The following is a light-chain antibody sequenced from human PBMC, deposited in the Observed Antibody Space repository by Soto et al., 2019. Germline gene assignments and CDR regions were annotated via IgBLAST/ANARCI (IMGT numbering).Light chain of an antibody. CDR3: KQYHDRWT. V-gene: IGKV3-15*01. CDR1: QSVSIN. J-gene: IGKJ1*01. Sequence: EIVMPQSPAALSVSPGERAILSCRASQSVSINLAWYQQKPGQAPRLFIYGASTRATGVPARFSGSGSGTEFTLAISSLQSEDFAVYFCKQYHDRWTVGHGNKVAIK. CDR2: GAS.